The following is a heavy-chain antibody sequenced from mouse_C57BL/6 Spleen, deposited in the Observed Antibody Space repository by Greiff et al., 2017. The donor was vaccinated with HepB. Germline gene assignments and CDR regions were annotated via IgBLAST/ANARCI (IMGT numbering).Heavy chain of an antibody. V-gene: IGHV1-69*01. CDR1: GYTFTSYW. J-gene: IGHJ3*01. CDR2: IDPSDSYT. D-gene: IGHD2-4*01. Sequence: QVQLQQPGAELVMPGASVKLSCKASGYTFTSYWMHWVKQRPGQGLEWIGEIDPSDSYTNYNQKFKGKSTLTVDKSSSTAYMQLSSLTSEDSAVYYCAMGLRPWFAYWGQGTLVTVSA. CDR3: AMGLRPWFAY.